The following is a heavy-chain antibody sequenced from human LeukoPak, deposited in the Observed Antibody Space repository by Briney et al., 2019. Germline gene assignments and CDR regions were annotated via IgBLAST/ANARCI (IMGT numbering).Heavy chain of an antibody. CDR1: GYTFTGYY. V-gene: IGHV1-2*06. Sequence: ASVKVSCKASGYTFTGYYMHRVRQAPGQGLEWMGRINPNSGGTNYAQKFQGRVTMTRDTSISTAYMELSRLRSDDTAVYYCARGGYDFVYYYYGMDVWGQGTTVTVSS. D-gene: IGHD3-3*01. J-gene: IGHJ6*02. CDR3: ARGGYDFVYYYYGMDV. CDR2: INPNSGGT.